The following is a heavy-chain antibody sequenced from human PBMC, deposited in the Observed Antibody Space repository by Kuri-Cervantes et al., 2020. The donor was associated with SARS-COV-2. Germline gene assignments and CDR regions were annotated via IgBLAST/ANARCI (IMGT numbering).Heavy chain of an antibody. D-gene: IGHD3-3*01. CDR2: INPNSGGT. CDR3: ATQGGSGYYGAFDI. J-gene: IGHJ3*02. Sequence: ASVKVSCKASGYTFTGYYMHWVRQAPGQGLEWMGWINPNSGGTNYAQKFQGWVTMTRDTSISTAYMELSSLRSDDTAVYYCATQGGSGYYGAFDIWGQGTMVTVS. CDR1: GYTFTGYY. V-gene: IGHV1-2*04.